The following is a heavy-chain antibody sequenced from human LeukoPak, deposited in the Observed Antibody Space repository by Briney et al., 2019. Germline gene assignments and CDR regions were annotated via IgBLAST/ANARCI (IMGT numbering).Heavy chain of an antibody. Sequence: GGSLRLSCAASGFTFSSFWMTWVRQAPGKGLEWLAYIKQDENEFSYGASVKGRFTISRDNVNNLLFLTMTRLRAEDTAVYYCAKANYSGSYYFDSWGQGTLVTVSS. D-gene: IGHD1-26*01. J-gene: IGHJ4*02. V-gene: IGHV3-7*03. CDR3: AKANYSGSYYFDS. CDR2: IKQDENEF. CDR1: GFTFSSFW.